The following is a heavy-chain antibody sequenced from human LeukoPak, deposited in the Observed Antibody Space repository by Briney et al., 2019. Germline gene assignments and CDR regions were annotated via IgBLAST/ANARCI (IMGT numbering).Heavy chain of an antibody. V-gene: IGHV5-51*01. Sequence: GESLKISCKGSGYSFTNYWIGWVRQMPGKGLEWVGIIFPGDSQSRYSPSFQGQVTISVDKSISTAYLQWSSLKASDTAIYYCAKFSSGFDYWGQGTLVTVPS. CDR1: GYSFTNYW. CDR2: IFPGDSQS. CDR3: AKFSSGFDY. D-gene: IGHD6-19*01. J-gene: IGHJ4*02.